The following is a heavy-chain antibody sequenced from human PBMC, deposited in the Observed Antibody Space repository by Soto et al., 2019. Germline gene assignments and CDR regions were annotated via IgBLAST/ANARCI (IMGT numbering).Heavy chain of an antibody. D-gene: IGHD3-16*01. CDR3: ARRYGGNFDY. CDR1: GGSISSYY. CDR2: IYYSGST. V-gene: IGHV4-59*01. J-gene: IGHJ4*02. Sequence: QVQLQESGPGLVKPSETLSLTCTVSGGSISSYYWSWIRQPPGKGLEWIGYIYYSGSTNYNPSLKSRVTISVDTSKNQCPLKLSSVTAADTAVYYCARRYGGNFDYWGQGTLVTVSS.